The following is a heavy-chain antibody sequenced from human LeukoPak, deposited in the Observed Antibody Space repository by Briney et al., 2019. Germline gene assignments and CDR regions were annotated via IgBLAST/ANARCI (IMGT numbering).Heavy chain of an antibody. CDR2: ISSSGSTI. D-gene: IGHD3-22*01. J-gene: IGHJ6*02. CDR1: GFTFSDYY. CDR3: ARGKSSVIYYYYGMGV. V-gene: IGHV3-11*01. Sequence: GGSLRLSCAASGFTFSDYYMSWIRQAPGKGLEWVSYISSSGSTIYYADSVKGRFTISRDNAKNSLYLQMNSLRAEDTAVYYCARGKSSVIYYYYGMGVWGQGTTVTVSS.